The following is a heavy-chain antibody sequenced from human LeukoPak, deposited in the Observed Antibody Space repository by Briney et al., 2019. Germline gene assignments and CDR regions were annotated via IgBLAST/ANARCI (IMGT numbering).Heavy chain of an antibody. V-gene: IGHV4-34*01. J-gene: IGHJ4*02. Sequence: SETLSLTCAVYGGSFSGYYWSWIRQPPGKGLEWIGEINHSGSTNYNPSLKSRVTISVSTSKNQFSLKLSSVTAADTAVYYCARGYYSSDYWGQGTLVTVSS. CDR2: INHSGST. CDR1: GGSFSGYY. CDR3: ARGYYSSDY.